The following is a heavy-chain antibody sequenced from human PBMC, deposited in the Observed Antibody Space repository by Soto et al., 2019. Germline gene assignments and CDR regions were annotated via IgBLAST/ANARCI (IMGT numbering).Heavy chain of an antibody. CDR3: ARDFSSWSHYVPYYLDY. CDR2: IIPIFGTA. V-gene: IGHV1-69*13. D-gene: IGHD1-26*01. CDR1: GGTFSSYA. Sequence: GASVKVSCKASGGTFSSYAISWVRQAPGQGLEWMGGIIPIFGTANYAQKFQGRVTITADESTSTAYMELSSLRSEDTAVYYCARDFSSWSHYVPYYLDYWGQGSLVTVSS. J-gene: IGHJ4*02.